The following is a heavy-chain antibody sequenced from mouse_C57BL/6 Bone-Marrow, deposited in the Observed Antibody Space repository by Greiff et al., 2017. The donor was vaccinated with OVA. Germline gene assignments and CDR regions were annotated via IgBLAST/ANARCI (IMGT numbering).Heavy chain of an antibody. CDR2: IYPRSGNT. CDR3: ASVYYGNPAWFAY. V-gene: IGHV1-81*01. Sequence: QVQLQQSGAELARPGASVKLSCKASGYTFTSYGISWVKQRTGQGLEWIGEIYPRSGNTYYNEKFKGKATLTADKSSSTAYMELRSLTSEDSAVYFCASVYYGNPAWFAYWGQGTLVTVSA. J-gene: IGHJ3*01. D-gene: IGHD2-1*01. CDR1: GYTFTSYG.